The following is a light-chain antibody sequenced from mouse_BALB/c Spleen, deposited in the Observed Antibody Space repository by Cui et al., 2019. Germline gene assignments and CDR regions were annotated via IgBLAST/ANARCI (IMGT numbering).Light chain of an antibody. Sequence: QMFLTQTQALISASPGEKVTSSCSASTSVSYMYWYQQKPRSSPKPWIYLTSNLASGVPARFSGSGSGTSYSLTISSMEAEDAATYYCQQWSSNPHTFGGGTKLEIK. V-gene: IGKV4-68*01. CDR2: LTS. J-gene: IGKJ2*01. CDR3: QQWSSNPHT. CDR1: TSVSY.